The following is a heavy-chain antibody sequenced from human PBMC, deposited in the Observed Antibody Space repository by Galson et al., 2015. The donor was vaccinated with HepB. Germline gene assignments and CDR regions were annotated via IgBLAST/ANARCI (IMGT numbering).Heavy chain of an antibody. J-gene: IGHJ4*02. CDR1: GFTFSKYG. CDR3: ARPAREGYGGGALGC. CDR2: MWFDGSAK. V-gene: IGHV3-33*07. Sequence: SLRLSCAASGFTFSKYGMYWVRQAPGKGLEWVALMWFDGSAKYYADSVKGRFAISKDDSNNTLHLQMNSLGAEDTALYYCARPAREGYGGGALGCWGQGTLVTVSS. D-gene: IGHD4-23*01.